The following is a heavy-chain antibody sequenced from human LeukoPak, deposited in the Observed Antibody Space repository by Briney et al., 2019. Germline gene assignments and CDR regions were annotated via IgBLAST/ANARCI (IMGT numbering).Heavy chain of an antibody. J-gene: IGHJ3*02. CDR3: ARDRYIIAARSDAFDI. Sequence: GGSLRLSCAASGFTFSSYAMHWVRQAPGKGLEWVAVISYGGSNKYYADSVKGRFTISRDNSKNTLYLQMNSLRAEDTAVYYCARDRYIIAARSDAFDIWGQGTMVTVSS. CDR2: ISYGGSNK. D-gene: IGHD6-13*01. V-gene: IGHV3-30*04. CDR1: GFTFSSYA.